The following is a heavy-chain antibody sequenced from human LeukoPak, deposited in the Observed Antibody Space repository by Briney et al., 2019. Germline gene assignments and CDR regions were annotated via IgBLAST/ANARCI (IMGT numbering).Heavy chain of an antibody. CDR1: GFTFSSYS. Sequence: SGGSLRLSCAASGFTFSSYSMNWVRQAPGKGLEWVSYISSSSSTIYYADSVKGRFTISRDNAKNSLYLQMNSLRAEDTAVYYCARDRGYCSGGSCRDAFDIWGQGTMVTVSS. CDR2: ISSSSSTI. CDR3: ARDRGYCSGGSCRDAFDI. D-gene: IGHD2-15*01. J-gene: IGHJ3*02. V-gene: IGHV3-48*01.